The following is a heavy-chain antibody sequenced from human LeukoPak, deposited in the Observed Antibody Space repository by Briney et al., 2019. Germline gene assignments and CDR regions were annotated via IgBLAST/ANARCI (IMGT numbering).Heavy chain of an antibody. J-gene: IGHJ5*02. Sequence: SGTLSLTCAVSGGSISSSNWWSWVRQPPGKGLEWIGEIYHSGSTNYNPSLKSRVTISVDKSKNQFSLKLSSVTAADTAVYYCARAGRGMTTVTTRFDPWGQGTLVTVSS. CDR2: IYHSGST. CDR3: ARAGRGMTTVTTRFDP. CDR1: GGSISSSNW. V-gene: IGHV4-4*02. D-gene: IGHD4-17*01.